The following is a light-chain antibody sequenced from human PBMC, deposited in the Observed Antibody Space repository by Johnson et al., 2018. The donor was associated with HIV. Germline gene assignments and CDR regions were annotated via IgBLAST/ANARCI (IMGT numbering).Light chain of an antibody. J-gene: IGLJ1*01. CDR1: SSNIGINY. V-gene: IGLV1-51*01. CDR3: GTWDSSLSVYV. CDR2: DTD. Sequence: QPVLTQPPSVSAAPGQKVTISCSGSSSNIGINYVSWYQQVPGTAPKLLIYDTDKRPSGIPDRFSGSKSGTSATLGISGLQTGDKADYYCGTWDSSLSVYVFGTGTKVTVL.